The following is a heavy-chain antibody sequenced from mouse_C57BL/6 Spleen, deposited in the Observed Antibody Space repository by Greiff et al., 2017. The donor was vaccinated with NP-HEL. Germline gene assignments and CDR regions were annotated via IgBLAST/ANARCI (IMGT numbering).Heavy chain of an antibody. CDR1: GYTFTSYW. D-gene: IGHD2-1*01. J-gene: IGHJ1*03. CDR3: AIPGNYEYFDV. Sequence: QVQLQQPGAELVMPGASVKLSCKASGYTFTSYWMHWVKQRPGQGLEWIGEIDPSDSYTNYNQKFKGKSTLTVDKSSSTAYMQLSSLTSEDSAVYYCAIPGNYEYFDVWGTGTTVTVSS. V-gene: IGHV1-69*01. CDR2: IDPSDSYT.